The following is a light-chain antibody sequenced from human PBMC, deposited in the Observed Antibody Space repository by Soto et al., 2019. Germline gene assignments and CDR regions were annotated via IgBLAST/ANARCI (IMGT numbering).Light chain of an antibody. CDR3: SSYVSNNNYV. CDR2: GVS. Sequence: QSVLTQPASVSGSPGQSITISCTGTSSDIGGYNYVSWYQQYPGKAPKLMIYGVSNRPSGVSNRFSGSKSGNTASLTITGLQAEDEADYYCSSYVSNNNYVFGNGTKVTVL. V-gene: IGLV2-14*01. J-gene: IGLJ1*01. CDR1: SSDIGGYNY.